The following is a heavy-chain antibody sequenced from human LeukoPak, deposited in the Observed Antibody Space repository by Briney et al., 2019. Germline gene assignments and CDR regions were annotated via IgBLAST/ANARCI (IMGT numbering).Heavy chain of an antibody. J-gene: IGHJ3*01. CDR2: ISWNSGSI. D-gene: IGHD3-9*01. Sequence: GRSLRLSCAASGFTFDDYAMHWVRQAPGKGLEWVSGISWNSGSIGYADSVKGRFTISRDNAKNSLYLQMNSLRAEDTALYYCAKGSPGDYDILTGEKDAFDVWGQGTMVTVSS. CDR3: AKGSPGDYDILTGEKDAFDV. V-gene: IGHV3-9*01. CDR1: GFTFDDYA.